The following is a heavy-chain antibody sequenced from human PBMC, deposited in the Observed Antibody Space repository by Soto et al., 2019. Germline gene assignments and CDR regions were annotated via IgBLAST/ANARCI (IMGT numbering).Heavy chain of an antibody. CDR3: ARAPGYDILTGYYYDY. D-gene: IGHD3-9*01. Sequence: EVQRVESGGGLVKPGGSLRLSCAAAGFTFSTYSMNGVRQAQGKGLEWVSSISSSSSYIYYADSVKGRFTISRDNAKNSLYLQRSSRRAEDTAVYYCARAPGYDILTGYYYDYWGQGTLVTVSS. V-gene: IGHV3-21*01. CDR1: GFTFSTYS. CDR2: ISSSSSYI. J-gene: IGHJ4*02.